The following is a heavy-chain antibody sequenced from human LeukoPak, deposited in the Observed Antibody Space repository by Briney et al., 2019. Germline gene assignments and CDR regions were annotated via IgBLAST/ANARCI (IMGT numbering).Heavy chain of an antibody. CDR1: GYTFTGHY. J-gene: IGHJ4*02. Sequence: ASVKVSCKASGYTFTGHYMNWVRQAPGQGLEWMGWINPNSGGTNYAQKFQGRVTMTRDTSISTAYMELSSLRSDDTAVYYCAREQSPPFEESTFYFDSWGQGTLVTVSS. CDR2: INPNSGGT. V-gene: IGHV1-2*02. CDR3: AREQSPPFEESTFYFDS. D-gene: IGHD3-10*01.